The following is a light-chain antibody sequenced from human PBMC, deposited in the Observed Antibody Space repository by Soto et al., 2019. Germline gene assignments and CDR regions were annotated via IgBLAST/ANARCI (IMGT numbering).Light chain of an antibody. CDR1: QSLVYSDGNTY. Sequence: DVVMTQSPLSLPVTLGQPASISCRSSQSLVYSDGNTYLSWFQQRPGQSPRRLIYKVFNRDAGVRDRFSGSSSGTDFTLKISRVEAEDVGVYYCMQGTHWPWTFGQGTKVEIK. V-gene: IGKV2-30*01. CDR2: KVF. CDR3: MQGTHWPWT. J-gene: IGKJ1*01.